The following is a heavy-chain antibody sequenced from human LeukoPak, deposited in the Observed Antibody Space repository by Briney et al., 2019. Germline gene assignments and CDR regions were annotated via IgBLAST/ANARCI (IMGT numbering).Heavy chain of an antibody. CDR2: ISYDGSNK. J-gene: IGHJ4*02. V-gene: IGHV3-30-3*01. CDR3: AREGFYGSGSPLDY. Sequence: PGGSLRLSCAASGFTFSSYAMHWVRQAPGKGLEWVAVISYDGSNKYYADSVKGRFTISRDNSKNMLYLQMSSLRAEDTAVYYCAREGFYGSGSPLDYWGQGTLVTVSS. D-gene: IGHD3-10*01. CDR1: GFTFSSYA.